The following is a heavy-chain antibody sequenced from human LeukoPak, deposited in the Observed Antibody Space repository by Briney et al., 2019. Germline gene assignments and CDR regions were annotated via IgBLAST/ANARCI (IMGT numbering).Heavy chain of an antibody. D-gene: IGHD3-10*01. CDR1: GFTFSAYW. Sequence: GGSLRLSCAASGFTFSAYWMSWVRQAPGKGLEWVANVKEDRSGGYYVDSAKGLFTVSRHNPSDSLYLQTNILRAEDTAVYYCASDRFYSGVWGQGPLVTVSS. J-gene: IGHJ4*02. CDR2: VKEDRSGG. V-gene: IGHV3-7*05. CDR3: ASDRFYSGV.